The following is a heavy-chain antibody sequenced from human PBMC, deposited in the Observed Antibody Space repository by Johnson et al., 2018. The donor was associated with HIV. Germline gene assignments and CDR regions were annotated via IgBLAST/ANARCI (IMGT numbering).Heavy chain of an antibody. CDR2: ISWNSGSI. CDR1: GFTFDDYG. CDR3: AKDRSRPYYCGRSGYPDAFDI. J-gene: IGHJ3*02. Sequence: VQLVESGGGVVRPGGSLRLSCAASGFTFDDYGMIWVRQAPGKGLEWVSGISWNSGSIGYADSVKGRFTISRDNAKNSLYLQMNSLRAEDTAVYYCAKDRSRPYYCGRSGYPDAFDIWGQGTMFTVSS. V-gene: IGHV3-20*04. D-gene: IGHD3-22*01.